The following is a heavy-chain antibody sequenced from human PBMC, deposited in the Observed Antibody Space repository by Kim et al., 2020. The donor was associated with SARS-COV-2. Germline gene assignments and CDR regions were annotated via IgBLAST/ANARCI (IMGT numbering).Heavy chain of an antibody. V-gene: IGHV3-7*01. CDR2: IKQDGNEK. J-gene: IGHJ3*02. D-gene: IGHD6-19*01. CDR1: GFTFSSYW. Sequence: GGSLRLSCAASGFTFSSYWMSWVRQAPGKGLEWVANIKQDGNEKYYVDSVKGRFTISRDNAKNSLYLQMNSLRAEDTAVYYCARVGIPRQWLVFGRDDAFDIWGQGTMVTVSS. CDR3: ARVGIPRQWLVFGRDDAFDI.